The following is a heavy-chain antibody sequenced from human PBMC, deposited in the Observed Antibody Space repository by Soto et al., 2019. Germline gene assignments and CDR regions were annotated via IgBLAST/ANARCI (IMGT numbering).Heavy chain of an antibody. CDR3: AKTETFNGYYNAFDY. CDR2: ISGGGGST. CDR1: GFSFAGYA. J-gene: IGHJ4*02. D-gene: IGHD3-9*01. V-gene: IGHV3-23*01. Sequence: GGSLRLSCAASGFSFAGYALTWVRLAPGKGLEWVASISGGGGSTYYADSVKGRFSISRDNSNRMVYLQMGSLTAGDTAVYYCAKTETFNGYYNAFDYWGQGTRVTVSS.